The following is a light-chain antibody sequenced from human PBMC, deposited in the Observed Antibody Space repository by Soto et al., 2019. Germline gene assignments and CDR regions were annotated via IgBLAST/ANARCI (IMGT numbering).Light chain of an antibody. CDR1: QTISSW. CDR3: QHYNSYSEA. CDR2: MAS. Sequence: DIQMTQSPSTLSGSVGDRVTITCRVSQTISSWLAWYQQKPGKAPKLLIYMASTLKSGVPSRFSGIGSLTEFILTISSLHPDDCATYYCQHYNSYSEALGQGSKVELK. J-gene: IGKJ1*01. V-gene: IGKV1-5*03.